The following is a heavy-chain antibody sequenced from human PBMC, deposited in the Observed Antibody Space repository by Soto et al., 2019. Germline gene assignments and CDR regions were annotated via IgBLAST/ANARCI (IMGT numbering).Heavy chain of an antibody. J-gene: IGHJ4*02. Sequence: QVQLQESGPGLVKPSGTLSLTCAVSGGSFTSNNWWTWVRQPPGQGLEWIGEIYRTGSTNYNPSLKRRVTISLDKSENQFSLKVTSLTAADTAGYYCARRETVTSVDYLGQGTLVTVS. CDR3: ARRETVTSVDY. CDR2: IYRTGST. D-gene: IGHD4-17*01. V-gene: IGHV4-4*02. CDR1: GGSFTSNNW.